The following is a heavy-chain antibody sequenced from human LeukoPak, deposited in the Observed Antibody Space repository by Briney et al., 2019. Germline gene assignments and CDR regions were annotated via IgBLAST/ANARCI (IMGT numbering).Heavy chain of an antibody. V-gene: IGHV4-4*07. CDR2: IYSDGTI. CDR1: GSSTSRYY. J-gene: IGHJ5*02. CDR3: ARDSGTTGEVKFDP. Sequence: PSETLSLTCTVSGSSTSRYYWSWIRQPAGKGLEWIGRIYSDGTITYNPSLQSRLTMSIDTSKNQFSLKLSFVTAADTAVYYCARDSGTTGEVKFDPWGQGTLVTVSS. D-gene: IGHD4-17*01.